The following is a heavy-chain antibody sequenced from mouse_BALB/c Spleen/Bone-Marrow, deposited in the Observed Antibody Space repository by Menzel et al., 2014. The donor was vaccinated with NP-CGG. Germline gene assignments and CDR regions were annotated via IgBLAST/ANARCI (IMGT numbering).Heavy chain of an antibody. CDR1: AYTFTSYW. CDR3: AYGNSESYCFYY. V-gene: IGHV1-69*02. J-gene: IGHJ2*01. CDR2: IDPSDSET. D-gene: IGHD2-1*01. Sequence: VQLQQSGAELVKPGAPVKLSCKASAYTFTSYWMNWGKQRPGLGLEWIGRIDPSDSETHYNQNFKDKATLTVDRSSSTAFIQHSRLTSEDSTVFYCAYGNSESYCFYYWGQGTPLTVSS.